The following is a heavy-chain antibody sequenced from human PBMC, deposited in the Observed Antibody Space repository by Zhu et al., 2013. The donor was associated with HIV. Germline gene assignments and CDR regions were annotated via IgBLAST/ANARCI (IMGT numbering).Heavy chain of an antibody. CDR1: GYSLTELS. D-gene: IGHD3-22*01. V-gene: IGHV1-24*01. Sequence: QVQLVQSGAEVKKPGASVRVSCDVSGYSLTELSMHWVRQAPGKGLEWLGGSDPEDDETIYAQRFQGRVTMTEDTSTDIAYMELSSLTSEDTAVYYCTTDHYYDTSGGGTTFDHWGQGTQVTVTS. CDR3: TTDHYYDTSGGGTTFDH. J-gene: IGHJ4*02. CDR2: SDPEDDET.